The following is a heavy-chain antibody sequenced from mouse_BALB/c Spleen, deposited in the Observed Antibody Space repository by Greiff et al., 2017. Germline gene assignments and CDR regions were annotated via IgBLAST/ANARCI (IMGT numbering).Heavy chain of an antibody. D-gene: IGHD1-1*01. CDR1: GYTFTDYY. J-gene: IGHJ4*01. CDR3: ARRAVVAQMDY. Sequence: VQLKESGPELVKPGASVKISCKASGYTFTDYYMDWVKQSHGKSLEWIGAINPSNGGTIYNKKFKGKATLTVDKSSSTAYMELRSLTSEDTAVYYCARRAVVAQMDYWGQGTSVTVSS. V-gene: IGHV1-18*01. CDR2: INPSNGGT.